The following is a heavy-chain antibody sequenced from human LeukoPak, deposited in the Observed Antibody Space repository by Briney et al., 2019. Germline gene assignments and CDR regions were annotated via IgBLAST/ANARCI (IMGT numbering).Heavy chain of an antibody. CDR2: IKEDGSEK. Sequence: GGSLRLSCEASGFTFSTYWMTWVRQAPGKGLEWVAHIKEDGSEKSYVESVKGRFTISKDNAKNSLYLQMNSLRAEDTAVYYCARIHSGSYYMGFDYWGQGALVTVSS. J-gene: IGHJ4*02. V-gene: IGHV3-7*01. CDR1: GFTFSTYW. CDR3: ARIHSGSYYMGFDY. D-gene: IGHD1-26*01.